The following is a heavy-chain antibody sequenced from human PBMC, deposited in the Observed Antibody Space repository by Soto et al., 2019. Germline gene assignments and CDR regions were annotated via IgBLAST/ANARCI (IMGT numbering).Heavy chain of an antibody. CDR3: ARPGNSDY. V-gene: IGHV3-48*01. Sequence: EVQLVESGGGWVQPGGSLRLSCAASGFTLRSYGMNWVRQAPGKGLEWISYISSSSSTIYYADSVKGRFTVSRDNAQNSLYLEMNSLRAEDTAVYYCARPGNSDYWGQGTLVTVSS. J-gene: IGHJ4*02. CDR1: GFTLRSYG. CDR2: ISSSSSTI.